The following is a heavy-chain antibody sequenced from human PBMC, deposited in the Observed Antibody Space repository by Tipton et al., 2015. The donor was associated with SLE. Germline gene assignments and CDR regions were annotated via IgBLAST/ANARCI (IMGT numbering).Heavy chain of an antibody. CDR3: ARGSRGVGFDV. J-gene: IGHJ6*02. CDR1: GGSISSSNHY. D-gene: IGHD3-10*01. V-gene: IGHV4-39*07. Sequence: TLSLTCTVSGGSISSSNHYWGWIRQPPGKGLEWIGSIYYSGSTYYNPSLKSRVTILVDTSKNQFSLQLTSVTAADTAVYYCARGSRGVGFDVWGHGTTVIVSS. CDR2: IYYSGST.